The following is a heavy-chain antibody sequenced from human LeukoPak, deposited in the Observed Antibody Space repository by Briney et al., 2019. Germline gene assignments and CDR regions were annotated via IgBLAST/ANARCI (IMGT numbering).Heavy chain of an antibody. Sequence: GASVKVSCKASGGTFSSYAISWVRQAPGQGLEWMGGIIPIFGTANYAQKFQGRATSTTAEYTSTAYMELSSLRSEDTAVYSCARGTEHPFTSSSRAFDIWGQATMVTVSS. J-gene: IGHJ3*02. CDR3: ARGTEHPFTSSSRAFDI. D-gene: IGHD6-6*01. CDR2: IIPIFGTA. CDR1: GGTFSSYA. V-gene: IGHV1-69*05.